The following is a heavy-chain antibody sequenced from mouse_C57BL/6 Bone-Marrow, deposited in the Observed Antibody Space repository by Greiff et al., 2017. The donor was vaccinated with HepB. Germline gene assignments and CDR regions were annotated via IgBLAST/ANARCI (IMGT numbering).Heavy chain of an antibody. D-gene: IGHD1-1*01. CDR2: IRSKSNNYAT. CDR3: VRHGSSSYAMDY. CDR1: GFSFNTYA. V-gene: IGHV10-1*01. J-gene: IGHJ4*01. Sequence: EVKVVESGGGLVQPKGSLKLSCAASGFSFNTYAMNWVRQAPGKGLEWVARIRSKSNNYATYYADSVKDRFTISRDDSESMLYLQMNNLKTEDTAMYYCVRHGSSSYAMDYWGQGTSVTVSS.